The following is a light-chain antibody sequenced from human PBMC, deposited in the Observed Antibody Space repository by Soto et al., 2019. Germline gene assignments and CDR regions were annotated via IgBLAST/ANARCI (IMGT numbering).Light chain of an antibody. V-gene: IGKV1-5*03. Sequence: DIQLTQSPSTLSVSVGDRVTITCLASQTISSWFAWYQQKPGKAPKLLIYKASTLKSGVPSRFSGSGSGTEFTLTISSLQPDDFATYYCQLYNSYSEAFGQGTKVDI. CDR3: QLYNSYSEA. CDR1: QTISSW. J-gene: IGKJ1*01. CDR2: KAS.